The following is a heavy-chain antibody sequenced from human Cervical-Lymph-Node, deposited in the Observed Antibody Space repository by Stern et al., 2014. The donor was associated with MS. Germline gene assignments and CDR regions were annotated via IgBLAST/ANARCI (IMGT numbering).Heavy chain of an antibody. V-gene: IGHV5-51*01. Sequence: EVQLVQSGPEVKRPGESLKISCQASGYTFTSYWIGGVRQMPGKGLEWIAIIFPGGSDIRDSPSFQGQVTISADKSSSTAYLQWNNLKSSDTAIYYCARQRYFDYWGQGTLVTVSS. CDR1: GYTFTSYW. CDR3: ARQRYFDY. CDR2: IFPGGSDI. J-gene: IGHJ4*02.